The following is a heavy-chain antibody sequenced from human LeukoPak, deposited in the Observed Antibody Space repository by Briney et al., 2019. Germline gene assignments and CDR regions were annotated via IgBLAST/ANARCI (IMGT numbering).Heavy chain of an antibody. Sequence: WRALRLSCAASGFPFNTYSMNWVRQAPGKGLEWVSSICCSSSYIYYPDSVKGRFTISRDNAKNSLYLQMNSLGAEDTAVYYCARGRDPLDYWGQGTLVTVSS. CDR1: GFPFNTYS. V-gene: IGHV3-21*01. CDR2: ICCSSSYI. J-gene: IGHJ4*02. CDR3: ARGRDPLDY. D-gene: IGHD1-26*01.